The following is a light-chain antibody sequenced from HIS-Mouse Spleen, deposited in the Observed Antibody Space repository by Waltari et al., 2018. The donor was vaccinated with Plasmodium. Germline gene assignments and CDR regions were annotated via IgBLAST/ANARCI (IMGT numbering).Light chain of an antibody. CDR3: CSYAGSSTLV. CDR2: EGS. J-gene: IGLJ2*01. CDR1: SSDVGSYNP. V-gene: IGLV2-23*01. Sequence: QSALTQPASVPGSPGQSITISGTGTSSDVGSYNPVSWYQQHPGKAHKLMIYEGSKRPSGVSNRCSGSKSGNTASLTISGLQAEDEADYYCCSYAGSSTLVFGGGTKLTVL.